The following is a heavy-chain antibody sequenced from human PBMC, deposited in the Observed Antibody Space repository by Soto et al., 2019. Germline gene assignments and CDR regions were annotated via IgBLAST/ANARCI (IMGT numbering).Heavy chain of an antibody. Sequence: GESLKISCQGSGYRFTSYWVSWVRQTPGKGLEWMGRTDPSDSNTNYSPSFQGHVTISADKSISTAYLQWSSLRASDTAMYYCARWLDGGLDYWGQGTLVTVSS. CDR3: ARWLDGGLDY. CDR2: TDPSDSNT. CDR1: GYRFTSYW. J-gene: IGHJ4*02. V-gene: IGHV5-10-1*01. D-gene: IGHD6-19*01.